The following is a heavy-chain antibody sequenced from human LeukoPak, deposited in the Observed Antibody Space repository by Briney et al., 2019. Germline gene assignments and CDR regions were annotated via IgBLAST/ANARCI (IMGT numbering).Heavy chain of an antibody. CDR1: GGSFSGYY. Sequence: SETLSLTCAVYGGSFSGYYRSWIRQPPGKGLEWIGEINHSGSTNYNPFLKSRVTISVDTSKNQFSLKLSSVTAADTAVYYCARGPYTMTTVTTLSRGGPKNFDYWGQGTLVTVSS. CDR3: ARGPYTMTTVTTLSRGGPKNFDY. D-gene: IGHD4-4*01. J-gene: IGHJ4*02. V-gene: IGHV4-34*01. CDR2: INHSGST.